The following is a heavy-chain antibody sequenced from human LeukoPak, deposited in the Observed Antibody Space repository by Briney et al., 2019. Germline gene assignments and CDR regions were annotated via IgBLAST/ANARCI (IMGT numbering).Heavy chain of an antibody. D-gene: IGHD2-15*01. J-gene: IGHJ5*02. CDR3: ARVVGVVLAATRIDP. Sequence: PGGSLRLSCAASGFTFNTYTMTWVRQAPGKGLERVSSISSSSTTLYYADPVKGRFTISRDNAKNSLYLQMNSLRGEDTALYYCARVVGVVLAATRIDPWGQGTLVTVSS. CDR1: GFTFNTYT. V-gene: IGHV3-48*01. CDR2: ISSSSTTL.